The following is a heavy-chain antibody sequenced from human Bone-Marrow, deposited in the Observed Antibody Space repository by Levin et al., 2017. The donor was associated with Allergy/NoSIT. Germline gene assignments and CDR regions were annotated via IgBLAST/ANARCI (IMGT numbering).Heavy chain of an antibody. CDR1: GFSLTHYF. CDR3: ARGNLAPGASAL. CDR2: ISDSGSAT. J-gene: IGHJ3*01. V-gene: IGHV3-11*01. Sequence: GGSLRLSCAASGFSLTHYFMIWIRQAPGKGLERISYISDSGSATYCADSVKGRFTISRDNNRNSLFLQMDSLRAEDTALYFCARGNLAPGASALWGQGTMVTVSS.